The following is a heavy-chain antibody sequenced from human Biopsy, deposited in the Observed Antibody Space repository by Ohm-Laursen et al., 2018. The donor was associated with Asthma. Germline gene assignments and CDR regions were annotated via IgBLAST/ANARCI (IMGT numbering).Heavy chain of an antibody. CDR2: IYYRGTT. CDR3: VRGSSSWHHGPFHYYYGLDV. D-gene: IGHD6-13*01. J-gene: IGHJ6*02. Sequence: GTLSLTCSLSSGSGGYMRSGNYYWGWIRQPPGKGLAWIGSIYYRGTTYYNPSLGSRVTVSADTSKNQFSLKLTSVTAADTAVYYCVRGSSSWHHGPFHYYYGLDVWGQGTTATASS. CDR1: SGSGGYMRSGNYY. V-gene: IGHV4-39*01.